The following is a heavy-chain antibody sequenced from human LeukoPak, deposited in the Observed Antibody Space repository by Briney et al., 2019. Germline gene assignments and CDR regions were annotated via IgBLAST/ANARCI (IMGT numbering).Heavy chain of an antibody. J-gene: IGHJ4*02. D-gene: IGHD3-3*01. V-gene: IGHV3-11*04. CDR2: ISSSGTTI. CDR3: ASGRFLEWLLKY. Sequence: SPGGSLRLSCAASGFIFSDYSMSWIRQAPGKGLEWVSHISSSGTTIYYADSVKGRFTISRDNAKNSLYLQMNSLRAEDTAVYYCASGRFLEWLLKYWGQGTLVTVSS. CDR1: GFIFSDYS.